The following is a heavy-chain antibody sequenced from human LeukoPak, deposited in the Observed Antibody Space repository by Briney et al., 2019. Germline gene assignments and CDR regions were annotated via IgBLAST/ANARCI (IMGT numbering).Heavy chain of an antibody. CDR2: ISKDGSMR. Sequence: PSGGSLRLSCAASGFSFTKYAMAWVRQAPGKGLEWVAIISKDGSMRYYADSVKGRFTVYRDNSNNAVYPKMNSLKSEDTAVYYCAGEKFDIWGQGTMVTVSA. V-gene: IGHV3-30*04. CDR1: GFSFTKYA. J-gene: IGHJ3*02. CDR3: AGEKFDI.